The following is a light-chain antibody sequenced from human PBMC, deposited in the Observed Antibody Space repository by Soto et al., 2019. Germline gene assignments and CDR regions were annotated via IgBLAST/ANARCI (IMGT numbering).Light chain of an antibody. CDR1: QSVSSSY. CDR3: QQYGSSPLYT. J-gene: IGKJ2*01. CDR2: GAS. Sequence: EIVLTQSPGTLSLSPGERVTLSCRASQSVSSSYLAWYQQKPGQAPRLLIYGASSRATGIPDRFSGSGSGTDFTLTISRLETEDFAVYYCQQYGSSPLYTFGQGTKLEIK. V-gene: IGKV3-20*01.